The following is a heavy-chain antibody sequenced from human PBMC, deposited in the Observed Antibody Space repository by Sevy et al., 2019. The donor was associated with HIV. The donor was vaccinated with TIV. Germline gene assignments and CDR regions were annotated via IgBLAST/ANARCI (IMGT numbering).Heavy chain of an antibody. D-gene: IGHD1-26*01. CDR1: GYTFTSYG. CDR3: ARVEWELPEPFDY. CDR2: ISAYNGNT. Sequence: ASVKVSCKASGYTFTSYGISWVRQAPGQGLEWMGWISAYNGNTNYAQKLQGRVTMTTDTSTSTAYRELRSLRSDDTAVYYCARVEWELPEPFDYWGQGTLVTVSS. J-gene: IGHJ4*02. V-gene: IGHV1-18*01.